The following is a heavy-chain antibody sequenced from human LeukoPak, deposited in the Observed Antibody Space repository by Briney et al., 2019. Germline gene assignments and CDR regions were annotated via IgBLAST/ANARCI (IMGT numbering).Heavy chain of an antibody. D-gene: IGHD2-2*01. CDR3: ARHSPVATEAFDI. Sequence: SGTLSLTRTVSGGSMSSSTYYWGWIRQPPGKGLEWIGSLYYSGSTYDNPSLKSRVTISVDTSKNQLSLKLSSVTAADTAIYYCARHSPVATEAFDIWGQGTMATVSS. CDR2: LYYSGST. CDR1: GGSMSSSTYY. V-gene: IGHV4-39*01. J-gene: IGHJ3*02.